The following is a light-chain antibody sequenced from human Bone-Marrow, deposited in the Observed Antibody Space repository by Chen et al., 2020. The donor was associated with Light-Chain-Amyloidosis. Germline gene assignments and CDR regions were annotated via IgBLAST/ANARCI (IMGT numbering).Light chain of an antibody. J-gene: IGKJ1*01. V-gene: IGKV1-8*01. Sequence: AIRMTQSPSSLSASTGDRVTITCRASQGISSYLAWYQQKPGKDPKLLIYAASTLQSGVPSRFSGSGSGTDFTLTISCLQSEDFATYYCQQYYSYPRPFGQGTKVEIK. CDR2: AAS. CDR1: QGISSY. CDR3: QQYYSYPRP.